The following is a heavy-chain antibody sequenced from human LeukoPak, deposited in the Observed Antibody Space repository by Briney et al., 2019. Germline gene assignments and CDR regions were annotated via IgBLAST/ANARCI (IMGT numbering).Heavy chain of an antibody. Sequence: GGSLRLSCAASGFTFSSYTMNWVRQAPGKGLEWVSSISSSSSYIYYADSVKGRFTISRDNAKNALYLQMNNLRLEDTAMYYCARSRSGQYWGQGTLVTVSS. CDR1: GFTFSSYT. CDR3: ARSRSGQY. D-gene: IGHD3-3*01. V-gene: IGHV3-21*01. J-gene: IGHJ4*02. CDR2: ISSSSSYI.